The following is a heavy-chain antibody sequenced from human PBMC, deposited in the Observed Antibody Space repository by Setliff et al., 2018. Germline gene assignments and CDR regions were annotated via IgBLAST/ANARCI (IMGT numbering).Heavy chain of an antibody. D-gene: IGHD3-22*01. CDR3: ARRRYYYHSSGYRWGGFYFDY. Sequence: GASVKVSCKASGYTFTGYYMHWVRQAPGQGLEWMGWINPNSGGTNYAQKFQGWVTMTRDTSISTAYMELSRLRSDDTAVYYCARRRYYYHSSGYRWGGFYFDYWGQGTLVTAPQ. J-gene: IGHJ4*02. CDR1: GYTFTGYY. V-gene: IGHV1-2*04. CDR2: INPNSGGT.